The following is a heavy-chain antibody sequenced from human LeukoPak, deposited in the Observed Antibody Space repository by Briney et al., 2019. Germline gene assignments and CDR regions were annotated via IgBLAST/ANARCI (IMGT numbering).Heavy chain of an antibody. V-gene: IGHV2-5*01. CDR2: IYWNDDK. Sequence: SGPTLANPTQTLTLNCTFSGFSLRTSGVGVGWIRQPPGEALEWLALIYWNDDKRYSPSLKSKLTIPKDTSEDQVVLTMTNMDPLDTATYYCAHRGSYDDFDYWGQGILVTVSS. CDR1: GFSLRTSGVG. D-gene: IGHD3-22*01. J-gene: IGHJ4*02. CDR3: AHRGSYDDFDY.